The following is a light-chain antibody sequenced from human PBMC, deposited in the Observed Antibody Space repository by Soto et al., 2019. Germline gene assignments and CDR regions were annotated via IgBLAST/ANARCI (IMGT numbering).Light chain of an antibody. J-gene: IGKJ2*01. CDR2: AAS. CDR1: QGISRW. CDR3: QQANSFPYT. Sequence: DIQMTQSPSSVSASVGDRVTITCRASQGISRWLAWQQQKPGTAPKLLIYAASSLQSGVASRFSGSGSGTDFTLTSSSLPPEDFATYYCQQANSFPYTFGQGTKLEIK. V-gene: IGKV1-12*02.